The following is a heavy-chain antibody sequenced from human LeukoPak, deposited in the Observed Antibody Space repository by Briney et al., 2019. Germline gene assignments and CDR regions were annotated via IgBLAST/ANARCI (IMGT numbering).Heavy chain of an antibody. CDR3: ARGGYDIQGVDY. J-gene: IGHJ4*02. V-gene: IGHV4-39*07. D-gene: IGHD3-9*01. CDR1: GGSISSSSYY. Sequence: SETLSLTCTVSGGSISSSSYYWGWIRQPPGKGLEWIGSIYYSGSTYYNPSLKSRVTISVDTSKNQFSLKLSSVTAADTAVYYCARGGYDIQGVDYWGQGTLVTVSS. CDR2: IYYSGST.